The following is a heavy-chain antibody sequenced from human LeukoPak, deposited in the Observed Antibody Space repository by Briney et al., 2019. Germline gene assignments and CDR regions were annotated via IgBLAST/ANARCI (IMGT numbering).Heavy chain of an antibody. D-gene: IGHD1-26*01. CDR3: SKARVIVGPTPIDY. J-gene: IGHJ4*02. Sequence: GGSLRLSCAASGFTFSSYAMSWVRQAPGKGLEWVSTISGSGTSTYYADSVKGRFTISRDNSKNTLYLQMNSLRAEDTAVYYCSKARVIVGPTPIDYWGQGTLVTVSS. CDR1: GFTFSSYA. CDR2: ISGSGTST. V-gene: IGHV3-23*01.